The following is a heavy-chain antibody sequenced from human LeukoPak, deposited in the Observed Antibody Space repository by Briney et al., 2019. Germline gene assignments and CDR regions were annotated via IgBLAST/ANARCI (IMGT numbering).Heavy chain of an antibody. D-gene: IGHD3-10*01. V-gene: IGHV3-48*04. J-gene: IGHJ4*02. Sequence: GGSLRLSCAASGFTFSSYAMHWVRQAPGMGLEWVSYISGSTSTIYYADSVKGRFTISRDNAKNSLYLQMNSLGAEDTAIYYCARAKPYNNNDRARPLDSWGQGTLVTVSS. CDR3: ARAKPYNNNDRARPLDS. CDR1: GFTFSSYA. CDR2: ISGSTSTI.